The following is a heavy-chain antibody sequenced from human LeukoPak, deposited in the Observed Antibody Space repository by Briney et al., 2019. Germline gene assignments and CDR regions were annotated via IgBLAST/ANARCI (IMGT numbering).Heavy chain of an antibody. CDR2: RNGGST. D-gene: IGHD2-2*01. CDR3: ARVQGYCSSTSCYFDY. CDR1: GFTSDDYG. Sequence: GGSLRLSCAASGFTSDDYGMSWLHQAPGKGQEWVSGRNGGSTGYADSVKGRFTISRDNAKDSLYLRMNSLRAEDTALYYCARVQGYCSSTSCYFDYWGQGTLVTVSS. J-gene: IGHJ4*02. V-gene: IGHV3-20*04.